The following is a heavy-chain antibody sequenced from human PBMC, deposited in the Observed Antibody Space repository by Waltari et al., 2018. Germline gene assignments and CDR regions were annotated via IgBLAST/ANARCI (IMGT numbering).Heavy chain of an antibody. CDR1: GFTVSSNY. Sequence: EVQLVESGGGLIQPGGSLRLSCAASGFTVSSNYMSWVRQAPGKGLEWVSVIYSGGSTYYADSVKGRFTISRDNSKNTLYLQMNSLRAEDTAVYYCARPNGLYCSGGSCLDYWGQGTLVTVSS. CDR2: IYSGGST. J-gene: IGHJ4*02. V-gene: IGHV3-53*01. CDR3: ARPNGLYCSGGSCLDY. D-gene: IGHD2-15*01.